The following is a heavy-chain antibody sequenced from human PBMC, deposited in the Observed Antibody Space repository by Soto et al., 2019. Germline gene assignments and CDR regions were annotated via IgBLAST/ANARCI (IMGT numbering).Heavy chain of an antibody. CDR1: GGSICGRC. J-gene: IGHJ4*02. Sequence: SDPQSLTDTVSGGSICGRCVVLLRPPPGKGLEWIGYVYYSGSSTSNPSLKGRVTMSADTSKNQLSLKVRSVTAADTAVYYCARVGERWQYFDWFYYFDSWGQGALVNGSS. CDR2: VYYSGSS. V-gene: IGHV4-59*11. D-gene: IGHD3-9*01. CDR3: ARVGERWQYFDWFYYFDS.